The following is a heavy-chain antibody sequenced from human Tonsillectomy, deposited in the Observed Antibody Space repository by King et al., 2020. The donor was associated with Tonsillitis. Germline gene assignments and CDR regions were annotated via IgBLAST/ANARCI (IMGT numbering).Heavy chain of an antibody. CDR3: ARGSRTVAAAGLGVGY. J-gene: IGHJ4*02. Sequence: VQLVESGGGLVQPGGSLRLSCAASGFTFSSYEMNWVRQAPGKGLEWVAYISSRGSTIYYADSLKGRFTISRDNAKNSLYLQMNSLRAEDTAVYYCARGSRTVAAAGLGVGYWGQGTLVTVSS. V-gene: IGHV3-48*03. CDR2: ISSRGSTI. CDR1: GFTFSSYE. D-gene: IGHD6-13*01.